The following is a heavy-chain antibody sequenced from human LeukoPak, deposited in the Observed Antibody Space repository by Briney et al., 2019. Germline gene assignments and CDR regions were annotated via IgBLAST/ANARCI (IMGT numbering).Heavy chain of an antibody. CDR2: IKQDGSEK. CDR3: VSFYETY. Sequence: GGSPRLSCAASGFTFNSYWMHWVRQAPGKGLDWVANIKQDGSEKYYVDSVKGRFTISKDNAKNTVYLQMNSLRAEDTAVYYCVSFYETYWGRGTLVTVSS. V-gene: IGHV3-7*01. CDR1: GFTFNSYW. D-gene: IGHD2/OR15-2a*01. J-gene: IGHJ4*02.